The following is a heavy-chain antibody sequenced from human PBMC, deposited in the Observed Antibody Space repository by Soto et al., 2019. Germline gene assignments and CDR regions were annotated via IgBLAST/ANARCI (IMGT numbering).Heavy chain of an antibody. Sequence: SETLSLTCSVSGAALNSGNYYWSWIRHVPGNGLEWIGHIYVTGAVDYNPSLRDRITISQDTSERQFSLSLRLVTAADTAVYYCARLRIATNNYKWFDPWGQGTMVTVSS. CDR2: IYVTGAV. V-gene: IGHV4-31*03. D-gene: IGHD2-21*01. CDR3: ARLRIATNNYKWFDP. J-gene: IGHJ5*02. CDR1: GAALNSGNYY.